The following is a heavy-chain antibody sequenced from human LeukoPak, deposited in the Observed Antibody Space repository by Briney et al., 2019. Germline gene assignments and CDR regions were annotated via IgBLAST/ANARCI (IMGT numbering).Heavy chain of an antibody. Sequence: GGSLRLSCTVSGFTVSSNSMSWVHQAPGKGLEWVSYISSSSSTIYYADSVKGRFTISRDNAKNSLYLQMNSLRAEDTAVYYCARDSPSIVVVPAEPDAFDIWGQGTMVTVSS. CDR3: ARDSPSIVVVPAEPDAFDI. CDR1: GFTVSSNS. J-gene: IGHJ3*02. CDR2: ISSSSSTI. V-gene: IGHV3-48*01. D-gene: IGHD2-2*01.